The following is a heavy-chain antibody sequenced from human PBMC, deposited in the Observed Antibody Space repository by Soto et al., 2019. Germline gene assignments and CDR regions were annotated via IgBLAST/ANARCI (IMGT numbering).Heavy chain of an antibody. D-gene: IGHD3-22*01. CDR2: INAGNGNT. CDR1: GYTFTSYA. Sequence: GASVKVSCKASGYTFTSYAMHWVRQAPGQRLEWMGWINAGNGNTKYSQKFQGRVTMTRNTSISTAYMELSSLRSEDTAVYYCARVDYYDSSGYLYYYYYGMDVWGQGTTVTVSS. J-gene: IGHJ6*02. V-gene: IGHV1-3*01. CDR3: ARVDYYDSSGYLYYYYYGMDV.